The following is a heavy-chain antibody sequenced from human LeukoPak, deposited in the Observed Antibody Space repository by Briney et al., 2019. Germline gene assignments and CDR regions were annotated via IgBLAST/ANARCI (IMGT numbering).Heavy chain of an antibody. CDR1: GFTFDDYA. J-gene: IGHJ4*02. Sequence: PGGSLRLSCAASGFTFDDYAMHWVRQAPGKGPEWVSGISWNSGSIGYADSVKGRFTISRDNAKNSLYLQMNSLRAEDTALYYCAKDRAMVRGVIIDYWGQGTLVTVSS. D-gene: IGHD3-10*01. V-gene: IGHV3-9*01. CDR3: AKDRAMVRGVIIDY. CDR2: ISWNSGSI.